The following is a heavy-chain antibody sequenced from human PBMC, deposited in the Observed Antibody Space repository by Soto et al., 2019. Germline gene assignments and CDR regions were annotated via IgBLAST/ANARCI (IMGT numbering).Heavy chain of an antibody. J-gene: IGHJ4*02. D-gene: IGHD3-22*01. CDR3: ARGPPNSI. Sequence: PSETLSLTCTVSGGSISNYYWSWIRQPPGKGLEWIGYVHYSGSTNYSPSLKSRVTISGDTSKNQFSLKLSSVTAADTAVYYCARGPPNSIWGQGTLVTVSS. CDR1: GGSISNYY. CDR2: VHYSGST. V-gene: IGHV4-59*12.